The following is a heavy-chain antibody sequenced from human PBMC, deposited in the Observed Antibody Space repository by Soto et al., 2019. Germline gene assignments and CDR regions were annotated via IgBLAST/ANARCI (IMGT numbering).Heavy chain of an antibody. J-gene: IGHJ3*02. D-gene: IGHD2-15*01. CDR3: ARARDDCSGGSCYSDAFDI. CDR2: IDHSGST. V-gene: IGHV4-34*01. Sequence: SETLSLTCAVYGGSFSGYYWSWIRQPPGKGLEWIGEIDHSGSTNYNPSLKSRVTISVDTSKNQFSLKLSSVTAADTAVYYCARARDDCSGGSCYSDAFDIWGQGTMVTVSS. CDR1: GGSFSGYY.